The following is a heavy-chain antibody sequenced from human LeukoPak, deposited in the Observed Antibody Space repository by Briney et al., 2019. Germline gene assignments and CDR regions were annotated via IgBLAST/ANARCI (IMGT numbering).Heavy chain of an antibody. V-gene: IGHV3-48*03. Sequence: GGSLRLSCAASGFTFSNYEMNWVRQAPGKGLKWVSYITSSGNTIYYANSVKGRFTISRDNAKNSLYLQMNSLRAEDTAVYYCARGSPGYWGQGTLVTVSS. CDR2: ITSSGNTI. CDR1: GFTFSNYE. J-gene: IGHJ4*02. CDR3: ARGSPGY.